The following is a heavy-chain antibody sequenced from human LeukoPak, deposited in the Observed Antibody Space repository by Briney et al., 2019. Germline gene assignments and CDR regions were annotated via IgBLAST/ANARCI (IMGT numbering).Heavy chain of an antibody. CDR1: GFTFSDYY. CDR3: ARVGQEYFYGMDV. J-gene: IGHJ6*02. CDR2: ISSSTGYT. Sequence: PGGSLRLSCAASGFTFSDYYMSWIRQAPGQGLEWVSYISSSTGYTNYADSVKGRFTISRDNAKNSLYLQMNSLRAEDTAGYYCARVGQEYFYGMDVWGQGTTVTVSS. D-gene: IGHD2/OR15-2a*01. V-gene: IGHV3-11*06.